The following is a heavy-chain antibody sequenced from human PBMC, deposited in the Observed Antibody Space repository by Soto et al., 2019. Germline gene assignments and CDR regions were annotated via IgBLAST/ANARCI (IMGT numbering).Heavy chain of an antibody. CDR1: GYTFTTFA. Sequence: ASVKVSCKASGYTFTTFAMHWVRQAPGQRLEWMGWINAGNGNTKYSQKFQGRVTITADKSASTAYMELSSLRSEDTAVYYCARAWVVVTAPDYWGQGTLVTVSS. J-gene: IGHJ4*02. V-gene: IGHV1-3*01. D-gene: IGHD2-21*02. CDR3: ARAWVVVTAPDY. CDR2: INAGNGNT.